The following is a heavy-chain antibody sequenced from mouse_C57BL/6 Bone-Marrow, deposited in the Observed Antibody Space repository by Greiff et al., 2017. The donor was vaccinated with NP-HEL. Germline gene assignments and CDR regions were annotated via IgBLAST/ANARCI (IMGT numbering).Heavy chain of an antibody. D-gene: IGHD4-1*01. J-gene: IGHJ1*03. CDR3: ARDQWDRRGYFDV. CDR1: GFTFSSYA. CDR2: ISDGGSYT. Sequence: EVKVEESGGGLVKPGGSLKLSCAASGFTFSSYAMSWVRQTPEKRLEWVATISDGGSYTYYPDNVKGRFTISRDNAKNNLYLQMSHLKSEDTAMYYCARDQWDRRGYFDVWGTGTTVTVSS. V-gene: IGHV5-4*01.